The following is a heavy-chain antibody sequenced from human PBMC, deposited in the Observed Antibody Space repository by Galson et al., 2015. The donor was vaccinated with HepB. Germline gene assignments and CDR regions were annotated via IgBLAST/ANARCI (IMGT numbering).Heavy chain of an antibody. J-gene: IGHJ3*02. CDR3: AKTGEWRWLQGELDAFDI. Sequence: SLRLSCAASGFTFSSYAMSWVRQAPGKGLEWVSAISGSGGSTYYADSVKGRFTISRDNSKNTLYLQMNSLRAEDTAVYYCAKTGEWRWLQGELDAFDIWGQGTMVTVSS. CDR2: ISGSGGST. D-gene: IGHD5-24*01. CDR1: GFTFSSYA. V-gene: IGHV3-23*01.